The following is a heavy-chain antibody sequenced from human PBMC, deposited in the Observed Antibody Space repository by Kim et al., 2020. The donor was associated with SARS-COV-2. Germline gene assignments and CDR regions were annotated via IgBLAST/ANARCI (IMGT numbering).Heavy chain of an antibody. CDR2: ST. V-gene: IGHV4-31*01. D-gene: IGHD3-9*01. CDR3: AGDNLRYFDS. Sequence: STYYNTSRTSQVTISVDTSKNQFSLKLSSVTAADTAVYYCAGDNLRYFDSWGQGTLVTVSS. J-gene: IGHJ4*02.